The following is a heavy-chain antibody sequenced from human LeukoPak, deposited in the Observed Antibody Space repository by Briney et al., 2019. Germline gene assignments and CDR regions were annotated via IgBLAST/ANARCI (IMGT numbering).Heavy chain of an antibody. Sequence: GGFLRLSCAAPGFTFSSYGMHWVRQAPGKGLEWVAVISYDGSNTYCADSVKGRFTISRDNSKNTLYLQMNSLRAEDTAVYYCAKDRGTAMAYANYWGQGTLVTVAS. CDR1: GFTFSSYG. V-gene: IGHV3-30*18. CDR2: ISYDGSNT. CDR3: AKDRGTAMAYANY. D-gene: IGHD5-18*01. J-gene: IGHJ4*02.